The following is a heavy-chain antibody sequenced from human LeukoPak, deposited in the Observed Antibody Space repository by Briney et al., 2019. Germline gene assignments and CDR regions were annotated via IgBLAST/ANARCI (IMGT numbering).Heavy chain of an antibody. CDR1: GFTFSSYA. CDR2: ISGGGGSR. D-gene: IGHD5-12*01. V-gene: IGHV3-23*01. CDR3: AKDGGYSANIYYMDV. J-gene: IGHJ6*03. Sequence: PGGSLRLSCAASGFTFSSYAMSWVRQAPGKGLEWVSGISGGGGSRYYADFVEGRFTISRDNSKNTLYLEVNSLRAEDTAVYNCAKDGGYSANIYYMDVWGKGTTVTVSS.